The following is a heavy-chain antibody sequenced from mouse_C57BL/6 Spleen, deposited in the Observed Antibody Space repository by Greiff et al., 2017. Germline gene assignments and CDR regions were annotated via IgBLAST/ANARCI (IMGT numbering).Heavy chain of an antibody. CDR1: GYSITSGYY. D-gene: IGHD1-1*01. V-gene: IGHV3-6*01. J-gene: IGHJ2*01. CDR2: ISYDGSN. CDR3: ARWYYGSSYEGVFDY. Sequence: EVKLVESGPGLVKPSQSLSLTCSVTGYSITSGYYWNWIRQFPGNKLEWMGYISYDGSNNYNPSLKNRNSIPRDTSKNHFFLKLNSVTTEDTATYYCARWYYGSSYEGVFDYWGQGTTLTVSS.